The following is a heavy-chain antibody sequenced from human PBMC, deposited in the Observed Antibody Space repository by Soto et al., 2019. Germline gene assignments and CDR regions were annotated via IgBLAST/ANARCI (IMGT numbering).Heavy chain of an antibody. CDR3: ASPVAAAGTS. D-gene: IGHD6-13*01. V-gene: IGHV4-31*03. Sequence: SETLSLTCTVSGGSISSGGYYWSWIRQHPGKGLEWIGEINHSGSTNYNPSLKSRVTISVDTSRNQFSLKLSSVTAAETAVYYCASPVAAAGTSWGQGTPVTVPX. CDR1: GGSISSGGYY. J-gene: IGHJ4*01. CDR2: INHSGST.